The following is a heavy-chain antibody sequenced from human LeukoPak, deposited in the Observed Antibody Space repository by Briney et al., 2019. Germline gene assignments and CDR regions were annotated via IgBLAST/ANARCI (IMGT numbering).Heavy chain of an antibody. CDR3: AREQKQQLVNYFDY. J-gene: IGHJ4*02. D-gene: IGHD6-13*01. Sequence: SQTLSLTCTVSGGSISSGGYYWSWIRQHPGKGLEWIGYIYYSGSTYYNPSLKSRVTISVDTSKNQFSLKLSSVTAAHTAVYYCAREQKQQLVNYFDYWGQGTLVTVSS. CDR1: GGSISSGGYY. CDR2: IYYSGST. V-gene: IGHV4-31*03.